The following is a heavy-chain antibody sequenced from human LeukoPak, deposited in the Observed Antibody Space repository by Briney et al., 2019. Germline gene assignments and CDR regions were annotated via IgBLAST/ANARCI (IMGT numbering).Heavy chain of an antibody. CDR2: IIPFFGTA. V-gene: IGHV1-69*13. D-gene: IGHD5-18*01. Sequence: ASVKVSCKASGGTFSSYAISWVRQAPGQGLEWMGVIIPFFGTANYAQKFQGRVTITADDSASTAYMELNSLRSEDTAVYFCARGRGYTYGRRGDFDYWGQGTLVTVSS. CDR1: GGTFSSYA. J-gene: IGHJ4*02. CDR3: ARGRGYTYGRRGDFDY.